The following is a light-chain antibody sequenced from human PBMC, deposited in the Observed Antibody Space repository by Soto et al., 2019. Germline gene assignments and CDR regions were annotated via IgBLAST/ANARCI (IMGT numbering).Light chain of an antibody. CDR2: STN. Sequence: QTVVTQEPSVSVSPGTTVTLTCGLSSGSVSTSYYSSWYQQTPGQAPRTLIYSTNTRSSGVPDRCSGSILGNKAALTITGAQADDESDYYCVLYMGSGISVFGGGTKVTVL. V-gene: IGLV8-61*01. J-gene: IGLJ3*02. CDR3: VLYMGSGISV. CDR1: SGSVSTSYY.